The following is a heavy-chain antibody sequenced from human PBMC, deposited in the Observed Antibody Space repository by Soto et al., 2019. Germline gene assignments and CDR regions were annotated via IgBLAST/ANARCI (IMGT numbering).Heavy chain of an antibody. Sequence: GESLKISCKGSGYRFTDYWIGWVRQMPGKGLEWMGIVYPGDSDTRYSPSFQGQVTISADKSISTAYLQWSSLKASDTAIYYCARHILPGTSYYFDYWGQGTLVTVSS. V-gene: IGHV5-51*01. CDR2: VYPGDSDT. D-gene: IGHD1-26*01. J-gene: IGHJ4*02. CDR3: ARHILPGTSYYFDY. CDR1: GYRFTDYW.